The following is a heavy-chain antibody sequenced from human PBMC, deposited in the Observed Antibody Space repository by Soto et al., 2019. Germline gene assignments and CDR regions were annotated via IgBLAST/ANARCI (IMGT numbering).Heavy chain of an antibody. J-gene: IGHJ2*01. Sequence: QVQLEESGGGVVQPGRSLRLSCVASGFSFSNYGMHWVRQAPGKGLEWVAIIWFDGSNRYYAESVKGRFTISRDNFKNTLYLQMDSLGAEDTAVYYCARDGSYCTSTSCSTRRAVYWYFDLWGRGTRVTVSS. CDR2: IWFDGSNR. D-gene: IGHD2-2*02. CDR1: GFSFSNYG. CDR3: ARDGSYCTSTSCSTRRAVYWYFDL. V-gene: IGHV3-33*01.